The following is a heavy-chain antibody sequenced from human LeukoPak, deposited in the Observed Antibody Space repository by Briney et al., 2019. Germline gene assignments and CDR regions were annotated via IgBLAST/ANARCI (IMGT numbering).Heavy chain of an antibody. Sequence: TGGSLRLSCAASGFTFSSYSMNWVRQAPRKGLEWVSSISSSSSYIYYADSVKGRFTISRDNAKNSLYLQMNSLRAEDTAVYYCARDLKIGGQLVRVGGPFDYWCQGTLVTVSS. CDR2: ISSSSSYI. CDR3: ARDLKIGGQLVRVGGPFDY. V-gene: IGHV3-21*01. D-gene: IGHD6-6*01. CDR1: GFTFSSYS. J-gene: IGHJ4*02.